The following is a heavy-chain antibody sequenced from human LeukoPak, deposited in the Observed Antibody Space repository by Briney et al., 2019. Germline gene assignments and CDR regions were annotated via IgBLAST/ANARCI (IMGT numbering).Heavy chain of an antibody. CDR1: GGSISSGGYS. D-gene: IGHD1-1*01. V-gene: IGHV4-30-2*01. CDR2: IYHSGST. CDR3: ARLRSARTLNDAFDI. J-gene: IGHJ3*02. Sequence: PSETLSLTCAVSGGSISSGGYSWSWIRQPPGRGLEWVGYIYHSGSTYYNPSLKSRVTISVYRSKNQFSLKLSSVTAADTAVYYCARLRSARTLNDAFDIWGQGTMVTVSS.